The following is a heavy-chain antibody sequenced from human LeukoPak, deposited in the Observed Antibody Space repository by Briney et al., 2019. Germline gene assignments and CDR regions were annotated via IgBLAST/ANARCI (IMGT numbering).Heavy chain of an antibody. CDR2: IKQDGSEK. V-gene: IGHV3-7*01. J-gene: IGHJ6*02. Sequence: GGSLRLSCEGSGFMFRDYWMSGVRQAPGKVLEWVANIKQDGSEKCYVDSVKGRFTISGDNAKNSLYLQMNSLRAEDTAVYYCARDRWELLSNSYHYCGLDVWGQGTTVTVSS. CDR3: ARDRWELLSNSYHYCGLDV. CDR1: GFMFRDYW. D-gene: IGHD2-15*01.